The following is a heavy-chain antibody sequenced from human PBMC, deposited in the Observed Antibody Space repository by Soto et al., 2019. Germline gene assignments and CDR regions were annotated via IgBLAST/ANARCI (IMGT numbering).Heavy chain of an antibody. Sequence: QVQLVESGGGVVQPGRSLRLSCAASGFTFRSYGMHWVRQAPGKGLEWVAVIWYDGSNKYYADSVKGRFTITRVNSKNTQNLQMNSLRAEDTAVYYWPRGTYNWDDGAFDHWGQGTLVTVSS. J-gene: IGHJ4*02. V-gene: IGHV3-33*01. CDR1: GFTFRSYG. CDR3: PRGTYNWDDGAFDH. CDR2: IWYDGSNK. D-gene: IGHD1-20*01.